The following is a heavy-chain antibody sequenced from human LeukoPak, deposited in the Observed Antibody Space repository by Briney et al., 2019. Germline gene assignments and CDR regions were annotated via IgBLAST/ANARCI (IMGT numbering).Heavy chain of an antibody. CDR2: ISAYNGNT. J-gene: IGHJ6*02. D-gene: IGHD3-9*01. Sequence: ASVKVSCKAFGYTFTSYGISWVRQAPGQGLEWMGWISAYNGNTNYAQKLQGRGTMTTDTSTTTAYMELRSLRSDDTAVYYCARVNYDILTGYMYYYYGMDVWGQGTTVTVSS. CDR3: ARVNYDILTGYMYYYYGMDV. V-gene: IGHV1-18*01. CDR1: GYTFTSYG.